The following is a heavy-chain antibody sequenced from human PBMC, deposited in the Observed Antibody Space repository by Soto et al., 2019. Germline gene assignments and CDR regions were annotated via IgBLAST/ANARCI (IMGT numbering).Heavy chain of an antibody. CDR1: GFTFSSYT. CDR3: ANYVVPAAIRSTDGIDV. J-gene: IGHJ6*02. Sequence: GGSLRLSCAASGFTFSSYTMSWVRQAPGKGLEWVSYISSSSTTYCADSVKGRFTISRDNSKNTLYLQMNSLRAEDTAVYYCANYVVPAAIRSTDGIDVWGQGTTVTVSS. V-gene: IGHV3-23*01. CDR2: ISSSSTT. D-gene: IGHD2-2*01.